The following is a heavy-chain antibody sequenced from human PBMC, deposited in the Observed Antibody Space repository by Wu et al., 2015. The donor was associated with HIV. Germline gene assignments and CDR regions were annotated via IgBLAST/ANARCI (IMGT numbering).Heavy chain of an antibody. CDR2: FDPEDEET. D-gene: IGHD3-3*01. J-gene: IGHJ4*02. V-gene: IGHV1-24*01. CDR3: ARLEWSVSPQGGY. Sequence: QVQLVQSGAEVKNLGASVKVSCKVSGHTLTDLSLHWVRQAPGKGLEWMGGFDPEDEETIYAQEFQGRVIMTEDTSTDTAYMELSSLRSHDTAVYYCARLEWSVSPQGGYWGQGTLVIVSS. CDR1: GHTLTDLS.